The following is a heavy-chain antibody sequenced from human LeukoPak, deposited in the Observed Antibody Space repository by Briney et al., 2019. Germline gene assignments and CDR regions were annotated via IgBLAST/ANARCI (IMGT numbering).Heavy chain of an antibody. Sequence: GGSLRLSCAAPGFTVSNDWMSWVRQAPGKGLEWVGRIKSRTDGGTTDYAAPVKGRFTISRDDSKNTLYLQMNSLKSEDTAVYYCTTGSGFIVAFGGALYWGQGTQVTVSS. CDR3: TTGSGFIVAFGGALY. CDR1: GFTVSNDW. J-gene: IGHJ4*02. D-gene: IGHD3-16*01. CDR2: IKSRTDGGTT. V-gene: IGHV3-15*01.